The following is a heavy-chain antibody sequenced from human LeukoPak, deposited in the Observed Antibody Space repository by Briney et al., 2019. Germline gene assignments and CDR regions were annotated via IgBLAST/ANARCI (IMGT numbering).Heavy chain of an antibody. CDR1: GYTFTSCD. CDR3: ARKRGISSAGPSPPSLNWFDP. Sequence: ASLKVSCKASGYTFTSCDINWVRQATGQGLEWMGWINPSSGNTGYAQKFQGRVTMTRNTSTSTAYMELNSLRSEDTAVYYCARKRGISSAGPSPPSLNWFDPWGQGTLVTVSS. CDR2: INPSSGNT. V-gene: IGHV1-8*01. D-gene: IGHD6-13*01. J-gene: IGHJ5*02.